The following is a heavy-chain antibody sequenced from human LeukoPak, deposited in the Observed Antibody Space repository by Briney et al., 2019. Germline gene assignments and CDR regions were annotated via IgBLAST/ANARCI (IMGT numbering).Heavy chain of an antibody. CDR3: AKDLIETPRVRYYYDSSGYLFDY. D-gene: IGHD3-22*01. CDR1: GFTFSSYA. J-gene: IGHJ4*02. Sequence: PGGSLRLSCAASGFTFSSYAMSWVRQAPGEGLEWVSAISGSGGSTYYADSVKGRFTISRDNSKNTLYLQMNSLRAEDTAVYYCAKDLIETPRVRYYYDSSGYLFDYWGQGTLVTVSS. V-gene: IGHV3-23*01. CDR2: ISGSGGST.